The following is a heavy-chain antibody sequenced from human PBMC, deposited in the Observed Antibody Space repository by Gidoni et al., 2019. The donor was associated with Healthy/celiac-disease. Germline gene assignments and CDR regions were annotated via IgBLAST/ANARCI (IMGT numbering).Heavy chain of an antibody. CDR3: ARRAYGSGSYWPALGH. CDR2: INHSGST. V-gene: IGHV4-34*01. J-gene: IGHJ4*02. CDR1: GGSFSGYY. Sequence: QVQLQQWGAGLLKPSETLSLTCAVYGGSFSGYYWSWIRQPPGKGLEWIGEINHSGSTNYNPSLKSRVTISVDTSKNQFSLKLSSVTAADTAVYYCARRAYGSGSYWPALGHWGQGTLVTVSS. D-gene: IGHD3-10*01.